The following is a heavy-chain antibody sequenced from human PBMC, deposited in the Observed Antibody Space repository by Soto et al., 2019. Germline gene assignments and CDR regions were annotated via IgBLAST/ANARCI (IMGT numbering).Heavy chain of an antibody. J-gene: IGHJ6*02. CDR3: ARHGRNTMIAQLRHYAMDV. CDR2: IIHSEST. CDR1: GGSFSAYY. Sequence: TSETLSLTCAVYGGSFSAYYWSWVRQPPGKGLEWIGEIIHSESTKYNPSLKSRVTISVDTSKNQFSLKLSSVTAADSAVYYCARHGRNTMIAQLRHYAMDVWGQGATVTVSS. D-gene: IGHD3-22*01. V-gene: IGHV4-34*12.